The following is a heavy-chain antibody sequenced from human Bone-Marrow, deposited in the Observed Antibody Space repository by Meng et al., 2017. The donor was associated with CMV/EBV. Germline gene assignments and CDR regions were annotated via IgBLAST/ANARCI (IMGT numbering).Heavy chain of an antibody. D-gene: IGHD3-22*01. CDR3: ARGNYDSSGYSKLNWFDP. J-gene: IGHJ5*02. Sequence: SETLSLTCAVYGGSFSGYYWSWIRQPPGKGLEWIEEINHSGSTNYNPSLKSRVTISVDTSKNQFSLKLSSVTAADTAVYYCARGNYDSSGYSKLNWFDPWGQGTLVTVSS. CDR2: INHSGST. V-gene: IGHV4-34*01. CDR1: GGSFSGYY.